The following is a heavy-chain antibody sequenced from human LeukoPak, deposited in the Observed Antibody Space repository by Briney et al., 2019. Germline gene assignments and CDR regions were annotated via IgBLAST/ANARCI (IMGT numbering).Heavy chain of an antibody. Sequence: PGGSLTLSCAASGLTFSDYYMSWIRQPPGKGLEWVALISYDGSNKYYPASMKRRFTIYRDNYKNTLYLEMNSLRAEETAVYYCARGPPMYSYGSSAYHYDYFDYRGQGTLVTVSS. CDR1: GLTFSDYY. V-gene: IGHV3-30*03. CDR2: ISYDGSNK. CDR3: ARGPPMYSYGSSAYHYDYFDY. J-gene: IGHJ4*02. D-gene: IGHD3-22*01.